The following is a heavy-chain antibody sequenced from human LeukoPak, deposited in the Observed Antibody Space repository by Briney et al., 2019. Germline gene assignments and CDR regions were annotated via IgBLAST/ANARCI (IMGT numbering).Heavy chain of an antibody. V-gene: IGHV3-66*01. Sequence: GVLRLSCAASGFTFSSSPMSWVRQAPGKGLEWVSVIYSDDRTFCADSVKGRFSISRDNSVNTLYLQMNSLRAEDTAVYYCARETPNLGGMDVWGQGTTVTVSS. J-gene: IGHJ6*02. CDR1: GFTFSSSP. CDR3: ARETPNLGGMDV. CDR2: IYSDDRT.